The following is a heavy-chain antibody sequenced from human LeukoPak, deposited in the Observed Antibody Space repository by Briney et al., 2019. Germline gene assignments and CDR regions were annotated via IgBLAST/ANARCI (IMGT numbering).Heavy chain of an antibody. Sequence: GGSLRLSCAASGFTFSIYAMSWVRQAPGKGLEWVSAISGSGGSTYYADSVKGRFTISRDNSKNTLYLQMNSLRAEDTAVYYCAKASSGWNEYYYYGMDVWGQGTTVTVSS. V-gene: IGHV3-23*01. CDR2: ISGSGGST. CDR1: GFTFSIYA. CDR3: AKASSGWNEYYYYGMDV. J-gene: IGHJ6*02. D-gene: IGHD6-19*01.